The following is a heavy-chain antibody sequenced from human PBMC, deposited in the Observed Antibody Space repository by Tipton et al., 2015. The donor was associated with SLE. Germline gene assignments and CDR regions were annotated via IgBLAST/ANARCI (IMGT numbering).Heavy chain of an antibody. CDR1: GDSLSGQY. V-gene: IGHV4-34*12. Sequence: TLSLTCSVYGDSLSGQYWSWIRQPPGKGLEWIGEVFRGGSTNYNPSLKSRVTISVDTSKNQFSLKLSSVTAADTAVYYCAQAHLWGSYRYASDIWGQGTMVTVSS. J-gene: IGHJ3*02. CDR2: VFRGGST. D-gene: IGHD3-16*02. CDR3: AQAHLWGSYRYASDI.